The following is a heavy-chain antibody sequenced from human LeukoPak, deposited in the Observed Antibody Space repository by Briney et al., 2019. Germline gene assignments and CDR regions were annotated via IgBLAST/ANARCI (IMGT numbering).Heavy chain of an antibody. CDR2: MNPNSSNT. V-gene: IGHV1-8*01. Sequence: ASVKVSCKASGYTFTSYDINWVRQATGQGLEWMGWMNPNSSNTGYAQKFQGRVTMTRNTSISTAYMELSSLRSEDTAVYYCARGFSTYYDFWSGETNWFDPWGQGTLVTVSS. CDR1: GYTFTSYD. J-gene: IGHJ5*02. CDR3: ARGFSTYYDFWSGETNWFDP. D-gene: IGHD3-3*01.